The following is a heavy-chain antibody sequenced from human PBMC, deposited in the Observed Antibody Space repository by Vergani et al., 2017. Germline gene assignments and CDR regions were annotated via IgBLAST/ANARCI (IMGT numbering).Heavy chain of an antibody. V-gene: IGHV3-23*01. J-gene: IGHJ4*02. CDR2: ISGSGGST. D-gene: IGHD6-6*01. CDR1: GFTFSSYA. Sequence: EVQLLESGGGLVQPGGSLRLSCAASGFTFSSYAMSWVRQAPGKGLEWVSAISGSGGSTYYADSAKGRFTISRDNSKNTLYLQMNSLRAEDTAVYCCAGGYGISSQRLVLRAGGFDYWGQGALVTVSS. CDR3: AGGYGISSQRLVLRAGGFDY.